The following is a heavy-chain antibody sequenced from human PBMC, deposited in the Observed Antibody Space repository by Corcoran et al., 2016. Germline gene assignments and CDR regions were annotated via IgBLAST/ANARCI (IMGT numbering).Heavy chain of an antibody. D-gene: IGHD6-19*01. J-gene: IGHJ6*02. CDR1: GFTFSSYG. Sequence: VQLVESGGGVVQPGGSLRLSCAASGFTFSSYGMHWVRQAPGKGLEWVAVIWYDGSNKYYADSVKGRFTISRDNSKNTLYLQMNSLRAEDKDVYYCARDPGAVAAARYYYGMDVWGQGSTVTVSS. V-gene: IGHV3-33*01. CDR3: ARDPGAVAAARYYYGMDV. CDR2: IWYDGSNK.